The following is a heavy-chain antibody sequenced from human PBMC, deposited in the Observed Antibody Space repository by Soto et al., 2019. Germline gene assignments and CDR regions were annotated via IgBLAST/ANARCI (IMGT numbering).Heavy chain of an antibody. CDR3: ARDRGGYGAFDY. CDR2: IYYSGGT. D-gene: IGHD5-12*01. CDR1: AGSISSGGYY. J-gene: IGHJ4*02. V-gene: IGHV4-31*03. Sequence: ASETLSLTCSVSAGSISSGGYYWNWIRQHPGKGLEWIGYIYYSGGTYSGPSLRSRVTISVDTSKNQFSLKLSSVTAADTAVYYCARDRGGYGAFDYWGQGTLVTVSS.